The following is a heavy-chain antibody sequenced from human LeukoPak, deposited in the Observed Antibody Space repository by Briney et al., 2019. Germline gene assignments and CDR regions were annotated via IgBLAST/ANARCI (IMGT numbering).Heavy chain of an antibody. CDR1: GFTFSNYA. V-gene: IGHV3-66*01. CDR2: IYSGGST. Sequence: GGSLRLSCAASGFTFSNYALSWVRQAPGKGLEWVSVIYSGGSTYYADSVKGRFTISRDNSKNTLYLQMNNLRAEDTAVYYCARDSGSSGYYRSDAFDIWGQGTMVTVSS. CDR3: ARDSGSSGYYRSDAFDI. D-gene: IGHD3-22*01. J-gene: IGHJ3*02.